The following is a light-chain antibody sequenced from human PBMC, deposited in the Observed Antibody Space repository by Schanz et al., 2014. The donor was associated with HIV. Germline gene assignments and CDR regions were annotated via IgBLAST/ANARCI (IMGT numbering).Light chain of an antibody. J-gene: IGKJ2*01. CDR2: DAS. CDR3: QQYNTHSPVYT. CDR1: QGISSA. V-gene: IGKV1-13*02. Sequence: AIQLTHSPSSLSASVGDRVTLTCRASQGISSALAWYQQKPGKVPKFLIYDASSLESGVPSRFSGSGSGTDFTLTISSLQPEDFATYYCQQYNTHSPVYTFGQGTRLEIK.